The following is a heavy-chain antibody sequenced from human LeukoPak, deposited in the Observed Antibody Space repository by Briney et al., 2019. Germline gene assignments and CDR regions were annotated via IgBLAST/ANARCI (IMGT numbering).Heavy chain of an antibody. CDR2: ISGGGGST. Sequence: GGSLRLSCAASGFTFKSYAMSWVRQAPGKGLEWVSAISGGGGSTYYADSVKGRFTVSRDNSKNTLYLDMNSLRAEDTAVYYCAKDQGIVVVAADFDYWGQGSLVTVSS. CDR3: AKDQGIVVVAADFDY. D-gene: IGHD2-15*01. V-gene: IGHV3-23*01. J-gene: IGHJ4*02. CDR1: GFTFKSYA.